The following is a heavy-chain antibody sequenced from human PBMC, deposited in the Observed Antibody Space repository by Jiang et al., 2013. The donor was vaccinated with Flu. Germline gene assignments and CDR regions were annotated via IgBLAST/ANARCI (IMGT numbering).Heavy chain of an antibody. CDR2: ISHDGTDI. Sequence: LVEVWGRAVVQPREVPETLLCSLWIHLQHACYALGPPASRQGTWRGVALISHDGTDIYYADSVRGRFTISRDNSKNILSLQMNNLRGDDTAVYYCAREYYDFWTGPVPYYYGLDVWGQGTTVTVSS. V-gene: IGHV3-30-3*01. CDR1: IHLQHAC. CDR3: AREYYDFWTGPVPYYYGLDV. J-gene: IGHJ6*02. D-gene: IGHD3-3*01.